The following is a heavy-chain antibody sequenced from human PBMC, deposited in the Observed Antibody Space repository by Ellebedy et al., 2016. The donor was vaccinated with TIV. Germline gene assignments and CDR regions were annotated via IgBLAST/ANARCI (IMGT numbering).Heavy chain of an antibody. V-gene: IGHV1-18*04. Sequence: ASVKVSXKASGYTFTSYGISWVRQAPVQGLEWMGWISAYNGNTNYAQKLQGRVTMTTDTSTSTAYMELRSLRSEDTAVYYCATWAVVTPGLDYWGQGTLVTVSS. J-gene: IGHJ4*02. CDR1: GYTFTSYG. CDR2: ISAYNGNT. D-gene: IGHD4-23*01. CDR3: ATWAVVTPGLDY.